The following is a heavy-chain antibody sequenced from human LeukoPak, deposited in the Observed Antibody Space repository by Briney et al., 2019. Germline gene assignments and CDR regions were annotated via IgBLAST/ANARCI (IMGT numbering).Heavy chain of an antibody. Sequence: GASMKVSCKASGYTFTGYYMYWVRQAPGQGLEWMGWINPNSGATNYAQKFQGRVTVTRDTSITTSYMNLSGLRSDDTAVYYCARSSSGWSHGYWGQGTLVTVSS. V-gene: IGHV1-2*02. CDR3: ARSSSGWSHGY. J-gene: IGHJ4*02. CDR1: GYTFTGYY. D-gene: IGHD6-19*01. CDR2: INPNSGAT.